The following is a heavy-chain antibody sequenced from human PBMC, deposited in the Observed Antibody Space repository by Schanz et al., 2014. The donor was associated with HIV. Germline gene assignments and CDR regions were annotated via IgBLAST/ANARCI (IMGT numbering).Heavy chain of an antibody. V-gene: IGHV3-NL1*01. CDR2: IYSAGTT. CDR1: GFTFSNYG. J-gene: IGHJ4*02. CDR3: ANQRYSGTYRPFDY. D-gene: IGHD1-26*01. Sequence: VQLLESGGGLVQPGGSLRLSCAASGFTFSNYGMHWVRQAPGKGLEWVSIIYSAGTTYYTDSVKGRFTISRDNSKNTLYLQMNSLRAEDTAVYYCANQRYSGTYRPFDYWGRGTLVTVSS.